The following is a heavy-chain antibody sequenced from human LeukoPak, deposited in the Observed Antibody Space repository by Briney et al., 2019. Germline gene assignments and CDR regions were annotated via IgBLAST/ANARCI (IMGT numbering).Heavy chain of an antibody. Sequence: GRSLRLSCAASGFTFSSYGMHWVRQAPGKGLEWVAVISYDGSNKYYADSVKGRFTISRDNSKNTLYLQMNSLRAEDTAVYYCAWGGIAVAANYWGQGTLVTVSS. CDR1: GFTFSSYG. V-gene: IGHV3-30*03. CDR2: ISYDGSNK. CDR3: AWGGIAVAANY. J-gene: IGHJ4*02. D-gene: IGHD6-19*01.